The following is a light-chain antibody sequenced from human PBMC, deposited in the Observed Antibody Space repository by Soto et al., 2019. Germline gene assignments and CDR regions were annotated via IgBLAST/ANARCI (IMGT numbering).Light chain of an antibody. CDR2: LAS. CDR3: QQYHSYSRT. J-gene: IGKJ1*01. Sequence: IQVTQSPSTLSAAVGYRVTITCRASQSISTSLAWYQQKPGKAPKLLIYLASNLESGVPARFSGSGSATEFTLSISSLQPDDFATHYCQQYHSYSRTFGQGTKVDIK. CDR1: QSISTS. V-gene: IGKV1-5*03.